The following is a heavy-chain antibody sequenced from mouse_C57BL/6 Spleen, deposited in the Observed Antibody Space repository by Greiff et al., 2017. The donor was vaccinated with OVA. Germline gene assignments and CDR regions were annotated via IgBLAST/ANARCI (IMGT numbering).Heavy chain of an antibody. Sequence: EVQLQQSGAELVRPGASVKLSCTASGFNIKDYYMHWVKQRPEQGLEWIGRIDPEDGDTEYAPKFQGKATMTADTSSNTAYLQLSSLTSEDTAVYYCTTWRAGGNYEKNWGQGTLVTVSA. CDR3: TTWRAGGNYEKN. CDR2: IDPEDGDT. D-gene: IGHD2-1*01. V-gene: IGHV14-1*01. J-gene: IGHJ3*01. CDR1: GFNIKDYY.